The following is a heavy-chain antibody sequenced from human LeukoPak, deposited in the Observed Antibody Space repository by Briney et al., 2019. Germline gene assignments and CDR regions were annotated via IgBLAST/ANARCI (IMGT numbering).Heavy chain of an antibody. CDR2: IIPICGTA. CDR3: ATDQGIGPSAQNWFDP. Sequence: SVKVSCKSSVGTLSRYATSWVRQAPGRGREWVGEIIPICGTANYAQKFQGRVTNTTDVSTSTAYMDQHSLSSGDTVVYFCATDQGIGPSAQNWFDPWGQGTLVTVSS. J-gene: IGHJ5*02. CDR1: VGTLSRYA. V-gene: IGHV1-69*05. D-gene: IGHD2-15*01.